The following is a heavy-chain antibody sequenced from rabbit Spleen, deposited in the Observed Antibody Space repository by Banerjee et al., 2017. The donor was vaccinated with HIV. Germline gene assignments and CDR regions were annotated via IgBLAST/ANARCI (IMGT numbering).Heavy chain of an antibody. CDR2: INMITSKS. Sequence: QSLEESGGDLVKPGASLTLTCTASGFDLSSYYYVCWVRQAPGKGLEWIACINMITSKSVYASWAKGRFIMSRTSSTKVTLQMTSLTAADTATYFCARDLVVAIGWNFNLWGPGTLVTVS. D-gene: IGHD3-3*01. V-gene: IGHV1S40*01. CDR1: GFDLSSYYY. CDR3: ARDLVVAIGWNFNL. J-gene: IGHJ4*01.